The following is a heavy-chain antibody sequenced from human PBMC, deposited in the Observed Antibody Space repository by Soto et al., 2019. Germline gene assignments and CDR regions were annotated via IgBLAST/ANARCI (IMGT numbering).Heavy chain of an antibody. J-gene: IGHJ6*02. D-gene: IGHD1-1*01. V-gene: IGHV3-7*01. CDR3: TRDFQGPLDYGMDV. CDR1: VFTVSSYW. Sequence: GSLRLSCADSVFTVSSYWMSWVRQAPGQGLEWVANVKYDGSQTYYVGSVKGRFTISRDNAKNSLYLQMNSLRAEDTAVYYCTRDFQGPLDYGMDVWGQGTTVTVSS. CDR2: VKYDGSQT.